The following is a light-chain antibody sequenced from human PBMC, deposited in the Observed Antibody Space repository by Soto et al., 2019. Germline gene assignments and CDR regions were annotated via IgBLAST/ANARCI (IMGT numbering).Light chain of an antibody. J-gene: IGLJ1*01. CDR2: DVS. V-gene: IGLV2-14*01. CDR1: SSDVGGYNY. Sequence: QSALTQPASVSGPPGQSITISCTGTSSDVGGYNYVSWYQQHPGKAPKLMIYDVSNRPSGVSNRFSGSKSGNTASSTISGLQAEDEADYYCSSYTSSSTYVFGTGTKVTVL. CDR3: SSYTSSSTYV.